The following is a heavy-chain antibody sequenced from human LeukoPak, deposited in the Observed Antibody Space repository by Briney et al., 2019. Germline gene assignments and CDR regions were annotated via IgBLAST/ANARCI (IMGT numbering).Heavy chain of an antibody. V-gene: IGHV3-21*04. D-gene: IGHD1-26*01. J-gene: IGHJ4*02. Sequence: GGSLRLSCAASGFTFSSYSMNWVRQAPGKGLEWVSSISSSSSYIYYADSVKGRFTISRDNSKNTLYLQMNSLRAEDTAVYYCAKATPLTVGATDYWGQGTLVTVSS. CDR1: GFTFSSYS. CDR3: AKATPLTVGATDY. CDR2: ISSSSSYI.